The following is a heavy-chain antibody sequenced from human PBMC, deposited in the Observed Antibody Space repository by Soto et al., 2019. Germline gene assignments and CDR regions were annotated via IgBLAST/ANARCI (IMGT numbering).Heavy chain of an antibody. Sequence: EVQLVESGGGLVQPGGSLRLSCEASRGAFGDYWMHWVRQAPGKGLVWVSRINRDANDIIYADSVKGRFTASRDNAKNLVFLPLNSLRVEETAVYYCARDLPHNWFDSWGQGTVVTVSS. V-gene: IGHV3-74*01. CDR1: RGAFGDYW. CDR2: INRDANDI. CDR3: ARDLPHNWFDS. J-gene: IGHJ5*01.